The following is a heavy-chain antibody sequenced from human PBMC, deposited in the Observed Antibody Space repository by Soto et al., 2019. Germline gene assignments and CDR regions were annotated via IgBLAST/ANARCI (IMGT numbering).Heavy chain of an antibody. CDR3: ATERLGFCDSDNCYRHYFDS. D-gene: IGHD2-21*02. CDR2: FDPEDDEI. Sequence: GASVKVSCKVSGDTLTELSIHWVRQAPGKGLEWMGRFDPEDDEIVYAQKFQGRVTMTEDTSTDTSYMEVTSLTSEDTAVYYCATERLGFCDSDNCYRHYFDSWGQGTLVTSPQ. CDR1: GDTLTELS. V-gene: IGHV1-24*01. J-gene: IGHJ4*02.